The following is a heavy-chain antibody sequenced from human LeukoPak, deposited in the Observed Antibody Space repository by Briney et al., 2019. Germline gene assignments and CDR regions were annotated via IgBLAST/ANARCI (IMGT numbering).Heavy chain of an antibody. Sequence: PSETLSLTCTVSGGSISSYYWSWIRQPVGKGLEWIGRIYTSGSTNYNPSLKSRVTMSVDTSKNQFSLKLSSVTAADTAVYYCARVPLNYYGSGDNYYYYMDVWGKGTTVTVSS. CDR1: GGSISSYY. D-gene: IGHD3-10*01. V-gene: IGHV4-4*07. CDR2: IYTSGST. CDR3: ARVPLNYYGSGDNYYYYMDV. J-gene: IGHJ6*03.